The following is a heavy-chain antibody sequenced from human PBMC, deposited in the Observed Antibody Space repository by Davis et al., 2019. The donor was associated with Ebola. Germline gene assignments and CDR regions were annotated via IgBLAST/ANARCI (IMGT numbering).Heavy chain of an antibody. Sequence: GESLKISCAASGFTFSSYGMHWVRQAPGKGLEWVAVIWYDGSNKYYADSVKGRFTISRDNSKNTLYLQMNSLRAEDTAVYYCASLLVQGIPYYYGMDVWGQGTTVTVSS. CDR1: GFTFSSYG. CDR2: IWYDGSNK. CDR3: ASLLVQGIPYYYGMDV. J-gene: IGHJ6*02. V-gene: IGHV3-30*19. D-gene: IGHD3-10*01.